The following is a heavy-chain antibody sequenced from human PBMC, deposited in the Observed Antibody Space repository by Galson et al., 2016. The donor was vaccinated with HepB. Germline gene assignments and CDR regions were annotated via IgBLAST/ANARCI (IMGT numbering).Heavy chain of an antibody. J-gene: IGHJ4*02. CDR1: RFTFSNFG. CDR2: VSDTGTT. CDR3: VRDGSRYLSGGTAFDY. V-gene: IGHV3-23*01. D-gene: IGHD1-26*01. Sequence: SLRLSCAASRFTFSNFGMNWFRQAPGKGLEWVSGVSDTGTTYYANYVKGRFTISRENSKNTLYLQLNSLRAEDTAVYHCVRDGSRYLSGGTAFDYWGQGTPVTVSS.